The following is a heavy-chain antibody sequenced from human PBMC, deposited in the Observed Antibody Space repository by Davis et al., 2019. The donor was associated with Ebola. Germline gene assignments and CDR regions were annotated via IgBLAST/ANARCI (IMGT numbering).Heavy chain of an antibody. Sequence: SETLSLTCTVSGGSISSYYWSWIRQPTGKGLEWIGYIYYSGSTNFHPSLKSRVTISVDTSKNQFSLKLSSVTAADTAVYYCARALMPRSWLDAFDIWGQGTMVTVSS. V-gene: IGHV4-59*01. J-gene: IGHJ3*02. CDR3: ARALMPRSWLDAFDI. CDR2: IYYSGST. CDR1: GGSISSYY. D-gene: IGHD6-13*01.